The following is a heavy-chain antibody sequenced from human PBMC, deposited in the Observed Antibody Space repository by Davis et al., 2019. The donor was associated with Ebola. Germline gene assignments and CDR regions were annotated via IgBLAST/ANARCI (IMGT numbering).Heavy chain of an antibody. D-gene: IGHD2-15*01. CDR3: ASGGRSYPLVY. V-gene: IGHV3-48*04. CDR2: ITSSTSTM. J-gene: IGHJ4*02. CDR1: GFTFSNYA. Sequence: GESLKISCAASGFTFSNYAMTWVRQAPGKGLEWISFITSSTSTMYYADSVKGRFTISRDNVKNALYLQMNSLRGEDTAIYYCASGGRSYPLVYWGQGSLVTVSS.